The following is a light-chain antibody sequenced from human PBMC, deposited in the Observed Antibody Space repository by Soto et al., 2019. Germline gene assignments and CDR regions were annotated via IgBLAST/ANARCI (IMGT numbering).Light chain of an antibody. CDR3: QQCNSIPGT. CDR2: KAS. J-gene: IGKJ2*02. V-gene: IGKV1-5*03. CDR1: QTISNW. Sequence: DIQMTQSPSTLSASVGDRVTITCRASQTISNWLAWYQQKPGKAPKLLIYKASSLESGVPSRFSGSGSGTEFTLTISSLQPDDFATYYCQQCNSIPGTFGQGTKLEIK.